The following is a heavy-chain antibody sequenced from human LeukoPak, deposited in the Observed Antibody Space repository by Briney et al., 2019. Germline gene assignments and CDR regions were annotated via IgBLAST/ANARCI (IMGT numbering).Heavy chain of an antibody. D-gene: IGHD6-6*01. CDR3: ARGGAARLHFQN. Sequence: PSETLSLTCTVSGGSISRHYWSWIRQPPGKGLEWIGYIYHSGSTNYNPSLQSRVTISVDTSKNQFSLNLNSVTAADTAVYYCARGGAARLHFQNWGQGTLVTVSS. CDR2: IYHSGST. V-gene: IGHV4-59*11. J-gene: IGHJ1*01. CDR1: GGSISRHY.